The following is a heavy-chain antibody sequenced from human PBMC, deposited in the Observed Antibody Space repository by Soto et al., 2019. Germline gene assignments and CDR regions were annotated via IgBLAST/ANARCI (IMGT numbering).Heavy chain of an antibody. V-gene: IGHV3-23*01. CDR3: AKGSYGGNPKGYYFDY. D-gene: IGHD4-17*01. CDR2: ISGSGGST. Sequence: GGSLRLSCAASGFTFSSYAMSWVRQAPGKGLEWVSAISGSGGSTYYADSVKGRFTISRDNSKNTLYLQMNSLRDEDTAVYYCAKGSYGGNPKGYYFDYWGQGTLVTVSS. J-gene: IGHJ4*02. CDR1: GFTFSSYA.